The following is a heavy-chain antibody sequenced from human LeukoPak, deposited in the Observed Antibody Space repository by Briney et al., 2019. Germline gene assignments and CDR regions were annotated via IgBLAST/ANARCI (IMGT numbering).Heavy chain of an antibody. CDR3: ARGKVFRFWNGYYQSNCLDP. Sequence: GGSLRLSCAVSGFTFSSYAMHWVRQAPGKGLEWVAVISYDGSNKYYADSVKGRFTISRDNSKNTLYLQMNSLRAEDTAVYYCARGKVFRFWNGYYQSNCLDPWGQGTLVTVSS. J-gene: IGHJ5*02. D-gene: IGHD3-3*01. CDR2: ISYDGSNK. V-gene: IGHV3-30-3*01. CDR1: GFTFSSYA.